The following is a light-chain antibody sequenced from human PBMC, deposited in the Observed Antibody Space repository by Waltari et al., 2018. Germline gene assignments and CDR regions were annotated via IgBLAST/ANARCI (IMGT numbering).Light chain of an antibody. V-gene: IGLV2-14*01. Sequence: QSALTQPASVSGSPGQSITISCTGTSSDVGGYKYVSWYQQHPGKAPKLMIHEVSNRPSGISSRFSGSKSGTMASLTISGLQAEDEADYYCSSYASSSTLWVFGGGTKLTVL. CDR2: EVS. J-gene: IGLJ3*02. CDR3: SSYASSSTLWV. CDR1: SSDVGGYKY.